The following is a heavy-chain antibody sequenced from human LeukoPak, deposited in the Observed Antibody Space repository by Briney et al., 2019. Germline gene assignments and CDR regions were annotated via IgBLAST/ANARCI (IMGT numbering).Heavy chain of an antibody. D-gene: IGHD6-6*01. Sequence: SETLSLTCTVSGGSISGYYWSWIRQPPGKGLEWIGEINHSGSTNYNPSLKSRVTISVDTSKNQFSLKLSSVTAADTAVYYCARIDGYSSSGLDYWGQGTLVTVSS. CDR1: GGSISGYY. V-gene: IGHV4-34*01. J-gene: IGHJ4*02. CDR2: INHSGST. CDR3: ARIDGYSSSGLDY.